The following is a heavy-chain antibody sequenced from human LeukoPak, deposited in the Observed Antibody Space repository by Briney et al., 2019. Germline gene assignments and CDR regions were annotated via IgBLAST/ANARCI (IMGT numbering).Heavy chain of an antibody. CDR1: GFTFSSYG. D-gene: IGHD1-26*01. CDR3: AKPTRGSGSFLIDF. Sequence: GGSLRLSCAASGFTFSSYGMHWARQAPGKGLKWVAVIWDDGSSKYYGDSVKGRFTISRDNSKNTLYLQMNSLRAEDTAVYYCAKPTRGSGSFLIDFWGQGTLVTVSS. V-gene: IGHV3-33*06. J-gene: IGHJ4*02. CDR2: IWDDGSSK.